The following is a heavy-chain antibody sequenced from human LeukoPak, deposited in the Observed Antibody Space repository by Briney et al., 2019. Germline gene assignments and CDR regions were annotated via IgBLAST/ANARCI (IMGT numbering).Heavy chain of an antibody. V-gene: IGHV1-69*06. CDR3: ARGKNLRYSSGWYEEGFDY. CDR2: IIPIFGTA. CDR1: GGTFSSYA. D-gene: IGHD6-19*01. Sequence: ASVKVSCKASGGTFSSYAISWVRQAPGQGLEWMGGIIPIFGTANYAQKFQGRVMITADKSTSTAYMELSSLRSEDTAVYYCARGKNLRYSSGWYEEGFDYWGQGTLVTVSS. J-gene: IGHJ4*02.